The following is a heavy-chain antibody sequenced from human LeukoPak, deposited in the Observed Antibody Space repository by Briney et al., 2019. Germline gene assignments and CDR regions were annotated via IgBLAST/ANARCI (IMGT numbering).Heavy chain of an antibody. CDR2: ISSSGSTI. J-gene: IGHJ4*02. V-gene: IGHV3-48*03. Sequence: GGSLRLSCAAPGFTFSSYEMNGVRKAPGKGREGVSYISSSGSTIYYADSVKGRFTISRDNAKNSLYLQMNSLRAEDTAVYYCASNCGGDCYLAFDYWGQGTLVTVSS. CDR1: GFTFSSYE. D-gene: IGHD2-21*02. CDR3: ASNCGGDCYLAFDY.